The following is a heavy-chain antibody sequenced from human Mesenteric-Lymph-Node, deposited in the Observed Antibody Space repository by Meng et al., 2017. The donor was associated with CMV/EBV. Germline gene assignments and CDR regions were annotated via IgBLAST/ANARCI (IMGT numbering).Heavy chain of an antibody. J-gene: IGHJ3*02. CDR1: GYSISSGYY. Sequence: SETLSLTCTVSGYSISSGYYWGWIRQPPGKGLEWIGSIYHSGSTYYNPSLKSRVTISVDTSKNQFSLKLSSVTAADTAVYYCARDIVVVPAAIPRLAFDIWGQGTMVTVSS. D-gene: IGHD2-2*01. CDR3: ARDIVVVPAAIPRLAFDI. CDR2: IYHSGST. V-gene: IGHV4-38-2*02.